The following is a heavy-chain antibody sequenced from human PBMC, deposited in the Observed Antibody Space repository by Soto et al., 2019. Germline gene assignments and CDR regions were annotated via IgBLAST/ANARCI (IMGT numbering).Heavy chain of an antibody. CDR1: GFSFTTDGMG. Sequence: QITLKESGPTLVKPTQTLTLTCTFSGFSFTTDGMGVGWIRQPPGKALEWLALIYWDDDKRFSPSLKSRLTISKDASRNQVVLTLTNMDPADTASYYCARVYWAASGTRYYFDYWGQGTLVTVSS. D-gene: IGHD1-7*01. CDR2: IYWDDDK. CDR3: ARVYWAASGTRYYFDY. V-gene: IGHV2-5*02. J-gene: IGHJ4*02.